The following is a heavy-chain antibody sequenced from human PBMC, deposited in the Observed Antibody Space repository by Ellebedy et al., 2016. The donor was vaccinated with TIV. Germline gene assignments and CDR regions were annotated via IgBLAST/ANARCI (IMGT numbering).Heavy chain of an antibody. J-gene: IGHJ3*02. CDR3: ARGPGYSSRWSDAFDI. CDR1: GGSISTSSYY. D-gene: IGHD6-19*01. V-gene: IGHV4-39*01. Sequence: SEPLSLTXSVSGGSISTSSYYCGWIRQSPGKGLEWIASMYYSGSTNYNPSLKSRVTISVDMSKNQLSLNLSSVTAADTAVYYCARGPGYSSRWSDAFDIWGQGTMVTVPS. CDR2: MYYSGST.